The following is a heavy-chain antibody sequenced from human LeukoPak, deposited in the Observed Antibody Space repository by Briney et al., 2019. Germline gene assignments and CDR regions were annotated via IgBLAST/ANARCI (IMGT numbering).Heavy chain of an antibody. CDR2: IISSSRYI. D-gene: IGHD3-22*01. J-gene: IGHJ4*02. CDR3: ARDLKDPALGSGYCYVHPFDY. Sequence: GGSLRLSCAASGFTFSSYSMNWVRQAPGKGLEWVSSIISSSRYIYYADSVTGRFTISRDNAKNSLYLQMNSLRAEDTAVYYCARDLKDPALGSGYCYVHPFDYWGQGTLVTVSS. V-gene: IGHV3-21*01. CDR1: GFTFSSYS.